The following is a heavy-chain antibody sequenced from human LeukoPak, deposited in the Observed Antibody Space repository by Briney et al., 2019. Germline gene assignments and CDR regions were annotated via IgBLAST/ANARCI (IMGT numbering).Heavy chain of an antibody. J-gene: IGHJ4*02. CDR3: AKDNSYDSSGTGFDY. V-gene: IGHV3-9*01. CDR2: ISWNSGSI. D-gene: IGHD3-22*01. CDR1: GFTFDDYA. Sequence: GGSLRLSCAASGFTFDDYAMHWVRQAPGKGLEWVLGISWNSGSIGYADSVKGRFTISRDNAKNSLYLQMNSLRAEDTALYYCAKDNSYDSSGTGFDYWGQGTLVTVSS.